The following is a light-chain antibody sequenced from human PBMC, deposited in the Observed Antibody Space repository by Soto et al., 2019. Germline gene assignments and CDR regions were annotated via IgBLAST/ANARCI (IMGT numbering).Light chain of an antibody. CDR1: QSVLYSSNNKNY. Sequence: DIVMTQSPDSLAVSLGERATINCKSSQSVLYSSNNKNYLAWYQQKPGQPPKLLIYWASTRESGVPDRFSGSGSVTDFTLTISSLQAEDVALYYCQQYYTTPSYTFGQGTKLEIK. CDR3: QQYYTTPSYT. V-gene: IGKV4-1*01. J-gene: IGKJ2*01. CDR2: WAS.